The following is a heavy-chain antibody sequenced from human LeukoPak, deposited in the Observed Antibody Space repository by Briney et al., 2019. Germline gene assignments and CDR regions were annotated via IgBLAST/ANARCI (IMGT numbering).Heavy chain of an antibody. V-gene: IGHV3-23*01. CDR1: GFTSIAYA. CDR3: ARNQQLGGHSYYYYGMDV. Sequence: GGSLRLSCVGSGFTSIAYALTWARQAPGKGLEWVSGISGGGVTTYYADPVKGRFTISRDNSKNTLYLQMNSLRADDTAIYYCARNQQLGGHSYYYYGMDVWGQGTTVTVSS. D-gene: IGHD3-16*01. J-gene: IGHJ6*02. CDR2: ISGGGVTT.